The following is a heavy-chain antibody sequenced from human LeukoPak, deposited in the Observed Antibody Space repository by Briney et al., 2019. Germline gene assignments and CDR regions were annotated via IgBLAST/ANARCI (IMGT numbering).Heavy chain of an antibody. CDR3: ARVCHWDIDNPRGDPVDY. V-gene: IGHV1-18*01. CDR1: GYTFANYG. Sequence: ASVKVSCKSSGYTFANYGISWVRQAPGQGLEWMGWISGYNGNTNYAQKFQGRVTMTTDTSTSTAYMEVRNLRSEDTAMYYCARVCHWDIDNPRGDPVDYWGEGTLVTVSS. J-gene: IGHJ4*02. D-gene: IGHD2-15*01. CDR2: ISGYNGNT.